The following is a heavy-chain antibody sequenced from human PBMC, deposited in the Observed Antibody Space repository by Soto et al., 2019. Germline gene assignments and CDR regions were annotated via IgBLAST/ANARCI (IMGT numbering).Heavy chain of an antibody. D-gene: IGHD2-8*02. J-gene: IGHJ4*02. V-gene: IGHV4-4*07. CDR3: ARGMTPPGATAWYYFDS. CDR1: GASITGTSY. Sequence: SETLSLTCTVSGASITGTSYWSWIRQPAGKGLEWIGRFSLSGTTNYNPSLRSRVTMSADVSKNQFSLRLTSVTAADTALYYCARGMTPPGATAWYYFDSWGQGTLVTVSS. CDR2: FSLSGTT.